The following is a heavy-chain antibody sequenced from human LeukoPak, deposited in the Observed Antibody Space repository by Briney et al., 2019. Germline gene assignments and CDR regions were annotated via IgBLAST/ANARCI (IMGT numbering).Heavy chain of an antibody. CDR1: VDSFTTYW. CDR3: EDGIRDAFDI. V-gene: IGHV5-51*01. D-gene: IGHD2-21*01. J-gene: IGHJ3*02. CDR2: IYPGDSDT. Sequence: GESLKISCTRSVDSFTTYWIAWVRPMTGKGLEWMGIIYPGDSDTRYSPSFQGQVTISADKSISTAYLQWSSLKASDTFFFQGEDGIRDAFDIWGQGTMVTVSS.